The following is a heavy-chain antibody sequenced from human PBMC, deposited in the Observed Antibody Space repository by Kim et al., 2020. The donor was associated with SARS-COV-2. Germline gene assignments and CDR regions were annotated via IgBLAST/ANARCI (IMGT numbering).Heavy chain of an antibody. CDR1: GFTFSSYS. CDR2: ISSSSSYI. Sequence: GGSLRLSCAASGFTFSSYSMNWVRQAPGKGLEWVSSISSSSSYIYYADSVKGRFTISRDNAKNSLYLQMNSLRAEDTAVYYCAREGVVPAAPIDYWGQGTLVTVSS. J-gene: IGHJ4*02. D-gene: IGHD2-2*01. CDR3: AREGVVPAAPIDY. V-gene: IGHV3-21*01.